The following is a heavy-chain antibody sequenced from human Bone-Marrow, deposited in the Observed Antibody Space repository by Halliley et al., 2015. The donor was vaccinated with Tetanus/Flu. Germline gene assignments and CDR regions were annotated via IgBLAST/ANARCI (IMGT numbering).Heavy chain of an antibody. Sequence: SPGGGTASYAQKFQGRVTMTRNTSTSTVYMELSSLRSKDTAVYYCARAYGYGDYQTTFDYWGQGTLVTVSS. CDR2: SPGGGTA. V-gene: IGHV1-46*01. D-gene: IGHD4-17*01. J-gene: IGHJ4*02. CDR3: ARAYGYGDYQTTFDY.